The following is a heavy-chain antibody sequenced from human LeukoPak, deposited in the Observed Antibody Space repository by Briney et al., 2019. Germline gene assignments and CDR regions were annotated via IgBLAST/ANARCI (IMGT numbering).Heavy chain of an antibody. CDR3: ARDTPGGYDFWWFDP. V-gene: IGHV4-4*07. CDR2: IYSSGNT. CDR1: GVSISSYY. J-gene: IGHJ5*02. Sequence: SETLSLTCTVSGVSISSYYWTWIRQPAGKGLEWIGRIYSSGNTNYNPSLEGRVTMSIDTSKNQFSLKLSSVTAADTAVYYCARDTPGGYDFWWFDPWGQGTLVTVSS. D-gene: IGHD5-12*01.